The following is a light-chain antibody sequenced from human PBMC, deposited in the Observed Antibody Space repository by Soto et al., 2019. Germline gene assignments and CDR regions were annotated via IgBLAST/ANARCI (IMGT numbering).Light chain of an antibody. CDR2: GAS. CDR3: QQYNNWPIT. V-gene: IGKV3-15*01. CDR1: QSVSSN. Sequence: EIVMTQSPATLSVSPGERATLSCRASQSVSSNLAWYQQKPGQAPRLLIYGASTRATGIPARFSGSGSGTEFTLTISSLLSEDFAVYYCQQYNNWPITFGQGTRLDIK. J-gene: IGKJ5*01.